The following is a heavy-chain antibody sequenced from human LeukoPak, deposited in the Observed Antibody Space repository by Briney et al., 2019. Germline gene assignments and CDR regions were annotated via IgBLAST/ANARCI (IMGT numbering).Heavy chain of an antibody. CDR1: GYTFTSYD. J-gene: IGHJ5*02. Sequence: ASVKVSCKSSGYTFTSYDINWVRQATGQGLEWMEWINHNSGNIGYAQKFQGRVTMTRNTSISTAYMELSSLRSEDTAVYYCARARKGTSRRFDPWGQGTLVTVSS. CDR3: ARARKGTSRRFDP. V-gene: IGHV1-8*01. D-gene: IGHD2-2*01. CDR2: INHNSGNI.